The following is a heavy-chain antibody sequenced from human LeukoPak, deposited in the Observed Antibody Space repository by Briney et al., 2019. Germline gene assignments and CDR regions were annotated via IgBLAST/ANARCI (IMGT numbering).Heavy chain of an antibody. Sequence: NASETLSLTCTVSGGSISSYYWSWIRQPPGKGLQWIGYIYYSGSTYYNPSLKSRVTISVDTSKNQFSLKLSSVTAADTAVYYCASERFMITFGGVIAPFDYWGQGTLVTVSS. CDR1: GGSISSYY. J-gene: IGHJ4*02. CDR2: IYYSGST. D-gene: IGHD3-16*02. V-gene: IGHV4-59*12. CDR3: ASERFMITFGGVIAPFDY.